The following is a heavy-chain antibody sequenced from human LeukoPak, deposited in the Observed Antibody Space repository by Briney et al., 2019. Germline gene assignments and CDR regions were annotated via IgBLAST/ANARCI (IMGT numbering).Heavy chain of an antibody. V-gene: IGHV3-23*01. CDR2: NSGSGGST. CDR1: GFTFSSYA. Sequence: GRSLRLSCAASGFTFSSYAMSWVRQAPGKGLEWVSANSGSGGSTYYTDSVKGRFTISRDNSKNTLYLQMNSLRAEDTAVYYCAKRGVTGYKEGFDYWGQGTLVTVSS. D-gene: IGHD3-9*01. J-gene: IGHJ4*02. CDR3: AKRGVTGYKEGFDY.